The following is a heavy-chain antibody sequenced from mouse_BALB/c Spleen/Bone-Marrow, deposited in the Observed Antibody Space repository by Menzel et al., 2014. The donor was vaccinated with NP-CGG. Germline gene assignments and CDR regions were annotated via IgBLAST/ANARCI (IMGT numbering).Heavy chain of an antibody. CDR3: ARGGYYGSAMDY. CDR2: IYPGNVNT. CDR1: GYTFTSYF. V-gene: IGHV1S56*01. J-gene: IGHJ4*01. Sequence: VQLQQSGPELVKPGASVGISCKASGYTFTSYFLHWVKQRPGQGLEWIGWIYPGNVNTKYNEKFKGKATLTADKSSSTAYMQLSSLTSEDSAVYYCARGGYYGSAMDYWGQGTSVTVSS. D-gene: IGHD1-1*01.